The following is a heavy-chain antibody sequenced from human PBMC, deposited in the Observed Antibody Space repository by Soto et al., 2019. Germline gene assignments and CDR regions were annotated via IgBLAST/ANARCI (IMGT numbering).Heavy chain of an antibody. D-gene: IGHD2-2*01. Sequence: PGGSLRLSCAASGFTFSSYTMNWVRQAPGKGLEWVSYISSSSKTIYYADSVKGRFTISRDNAKNSLYLQMSSLRDEDTAVYYCGRDRSSTMYAINVWGQGTTVTVSS. CDR3: GRDRSSTMYAINV. CDR1: GFTFSSYT. J-gene: IGHJ6*02. CDR2: ISSSSKTI. V-gene: IGHV3-48*02.